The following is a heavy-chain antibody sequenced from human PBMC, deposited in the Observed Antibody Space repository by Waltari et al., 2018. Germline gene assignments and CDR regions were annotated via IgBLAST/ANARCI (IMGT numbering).Heavy chain of an antibody. CDR1: GGSFSGYY. D-gene: IGHD3-9*01. CDR2: VKHSRST. CDR3: ARGRTLLRYFDWYTFHNWFDP. Sequence: QAQLQQWGAGLLKPSESLSLTSAVHGGSFSGYYWRWIRQPPGNGREWIGEVKHSRSTNYNPSHKSRVTISVDTTKNQFSLKLSSVTAADTAVYYCARGRTLLRYFDWYTFHNWFDPWGQGSLVTVSS. V-gene: IGHV4-34*01. J-gene: IGHJ5*02.